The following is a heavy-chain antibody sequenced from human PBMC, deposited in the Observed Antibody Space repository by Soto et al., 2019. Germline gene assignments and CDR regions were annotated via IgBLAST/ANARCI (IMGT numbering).Heavy chain of an antibody. CDR3: FAMVRGVAPDDAFDI. CDR2: ISYDGSNK. J-gene: IGHJ3*02. Sequence: QVQLVESGGGVVQPGRSLRLSCAASGFTFSSYGMHWVRQAPGKGLEWVAVISYDGSNKYYADSVKGRFTISRDNSKNTLYLQMNSLRAEDTAVYYSFAMVRGVAPDDAFDIWGQGTMVTVSS. D-gene: IGHD3-10*01. CDR1: GFTFSSYG. V-gene: IGHV3-30*03.